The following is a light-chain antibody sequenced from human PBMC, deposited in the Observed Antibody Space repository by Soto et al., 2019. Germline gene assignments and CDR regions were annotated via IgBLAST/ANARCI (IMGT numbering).Light chain of an antibody. CDR1: QSVRNSL. J-gene: IGKJ5*01. Sequence: EIVLTQSPGTLSLSPGERATLSCRASQSVRNSLLAWYQQKPGQPPRLLIYDASTRATATPDRFSGSGSGTDFTLTISRLEPEDFAVYYCQQYNNWPPITFGQGTRLEIK. CDR2: DAS. V-gene: IGKV3-20*01. CDR3: QQYNNWPPIT.